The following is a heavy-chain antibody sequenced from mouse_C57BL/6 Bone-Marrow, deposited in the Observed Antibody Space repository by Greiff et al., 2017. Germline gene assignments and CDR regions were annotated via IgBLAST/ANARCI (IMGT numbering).Heavy chain of an antibody. D-gene: IGHD1-1*01. CDR1: GYTFTSYG. V-gene: IGHV1-81*01. J-gene: IGHJ4*01. CDR3: ARDLLLRPMGAMDY. CDR2: IYPRSGNT. Sequence: QVQLQQSGAELARPGASVKLSCKASGYTFTSYGISWVKQRTGQGLEWIGEIYPRSGNTYYNEKFKGKATLTADKSSSTAYIELRSLTSEDSAVYFCARDLLLRPMGAMDYWGQGTSVTVSS.